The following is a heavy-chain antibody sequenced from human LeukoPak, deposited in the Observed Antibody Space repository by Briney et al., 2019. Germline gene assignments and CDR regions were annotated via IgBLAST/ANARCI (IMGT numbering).Heavy chain of an antibody. V-gene: IGHV4-39*01. CDR3: ARLLDWFDP. CDR1: GGSISSGSYY. CDR2: IYYSGST. Sequence: SETLSLTCTVSGGSISSGSYYWGWIRQPPGKGLEWIGSIYYSGSTYYNPSLKSRVTISVDTSKNQFSLKLSSVTAADTAVYYCARLLDWFDPWGQGTLVTVSS. J-gene: IGHJ5*02.